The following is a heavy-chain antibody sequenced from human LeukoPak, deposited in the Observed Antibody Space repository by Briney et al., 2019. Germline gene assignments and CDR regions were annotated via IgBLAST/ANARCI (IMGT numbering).Heavy chain of an antibody. D-gene: IGHD1-26*01. CDR3: ASFELGSGGYPFDY. J-gene: IGHJ4*02. CDR2: IIPIFGTT. CDR1: GGTFSSYV. Sequence: SVKVSCRASGGTFSSYVISWVRQAPRQGLEWMGRIIPIFGTTNYALKFQGRVTITTDESTSTAYMELSSLRSDDTAVYYCASFELGSGGYPFDYWGQGTLVTVSS. V-gene: IGHV1-69*05.